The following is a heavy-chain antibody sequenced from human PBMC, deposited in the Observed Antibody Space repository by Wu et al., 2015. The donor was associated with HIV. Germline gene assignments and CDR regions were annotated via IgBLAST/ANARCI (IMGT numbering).Heavy chain of an antibody. CDR1: GYTFTTYS. J-gene: IGHJ6*04. Sequence: QVQLVQSGAEVKKPGASVKISCKASGYTFTTYSIHWVRQAPGQGLEWVGTLNPSGGRRRNALKFRDRITMTRDMSASTFYMELRRLTSEDTAVYYCGREQYGAVSGLSMDVWGKGTTVTVSS. D-gene: IGHD3-16*01. CDR2: LNPSGGRR. V-gene: IGHV1-46*01. CDR3: GREQYGAVSGLSMDV.